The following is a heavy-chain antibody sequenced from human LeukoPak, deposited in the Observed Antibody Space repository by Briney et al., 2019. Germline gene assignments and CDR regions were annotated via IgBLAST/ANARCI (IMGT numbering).Heavy chain of an antibody. J-gene: IGHJ4*02. D-gene: IGHD3-9*01. CDR1: GFTVSSNY. CDR2: IYSGGST. Sequence: QPGGSLRLSCAASGFTVSSNYMSWVRQAPGKGLEWVSVIYSGGSTYYADSVKGRFTISRDNSKNTLYLQMNSLRAEDTAVYYCAKDRYYDILTGYYLDYWGQGTLVTVSS. CDR3: AKDRYYDILTGYYLDY. V-gene: IGHV3-66*01.